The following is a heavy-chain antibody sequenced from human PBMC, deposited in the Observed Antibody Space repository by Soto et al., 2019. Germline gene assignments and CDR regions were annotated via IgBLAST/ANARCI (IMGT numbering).Heavy chain of an antibody. Sequence: QVQLVQSGAEVKRPGASVKVSCKASGYTFNNYPIHWVRQAPGQRLEWLGWINTGNGYTQYSQKFQGRVTITTDTSATTAYMELSSLRSDDTAVYYCARPPLGVLTVYVDLWGRGTLVTVSS. CDR3: ARPPLGVLTVYVDL. CDR2: INTGNGYT. CDR1: GYTFNNYP. J-gene: IGHJ2*01. D-gene: IGHD3-16*01. V-gene: IGHV1-3*04.